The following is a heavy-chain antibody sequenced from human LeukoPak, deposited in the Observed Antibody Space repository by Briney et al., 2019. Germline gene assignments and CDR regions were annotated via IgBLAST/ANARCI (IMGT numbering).Heavy chain of an antibody. CDR2: ISWNSGSI. Sequence: AGGSLRLSCAASGFTFDDYAMHWVRQAPGKGLEWVSGISWNSGSIGYADSVKGRFTISRDNAKNSLYLQMNSLRAEDTALYYCAKVRIQLWSTTDAFDIWGQGTMVTVSS. V-gene: IGHV3-9*01. CDR3: AKVRIQLWSTTDAFDI. J-gene: IGHJ3*02. CDR1: GFTFDDYA. D-gene: IGHD5-18*01.